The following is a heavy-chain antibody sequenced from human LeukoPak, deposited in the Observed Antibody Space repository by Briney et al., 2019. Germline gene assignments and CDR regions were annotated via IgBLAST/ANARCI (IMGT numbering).Heavy chain of an antibody. CDR3: AREAGGYCSGGSCSRREAFDI. V-gene: IGHV3-20*04. D-gene: IGHD2-15*01. CDR1: GFTFSSYG. Sequence: PGGSLRLSCAASGFTFSSYGMHWVRPAPGKGLEWVSGINWNGGSTGYADSVKGRFTISRDNAKNSLYLQMNSLRAEDTALYYCAREAGGYCSGGSCSRREAFDIWGQGTMVTVSS. CDR2: INWNGGST. J-gene: IGHJ3*02.